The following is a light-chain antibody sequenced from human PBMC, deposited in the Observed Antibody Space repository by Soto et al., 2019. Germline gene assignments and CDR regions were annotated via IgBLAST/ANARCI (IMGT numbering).Light chain of an antibody. Sequence: IQLTQSPSSLSASVGDRVSITCRASQDITTYLAWYQQKQGKAPKLLISGTFTLQSGVPSRFNGSGSGTDCTLTISRLQPEDFATYYCQHLNNYPPFTFGPGTKVDLE. V-gene: IGKV1-9*01. CDR3: QHLNNYPPFT. CDR2: GTF. J-gene: IGKJ3*01. CDR1: QDITTY.